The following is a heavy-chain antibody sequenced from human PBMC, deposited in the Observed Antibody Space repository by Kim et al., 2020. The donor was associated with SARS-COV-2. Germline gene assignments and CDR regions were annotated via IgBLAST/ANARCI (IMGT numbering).Heavy chain of an antibody. CDR1: GFTFSDYY. CDR2: ISSSGSTI. Sequence: GGSLRLSCAASGFTFSDYYMSWIRQAPGKGLEWVSYISSSGSTIYYADSVKGRFTISRDNAKNSLYLQMNSLRAEDTAVYYCARGGGDDFWSGYLYYYYGMDVWGQGTTVTVSS. J-gene: IGHJ6*02. V-gene: IGHV3-11*01. D-gene: IGHD3-3*01. CDR3: ARGGGDDFWSGYLYYYYGMDV.